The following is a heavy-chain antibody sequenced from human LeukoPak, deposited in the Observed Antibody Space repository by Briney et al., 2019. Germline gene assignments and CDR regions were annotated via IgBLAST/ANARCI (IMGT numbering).Heavy chain of an antibody. D-gene: IGHD3-22*01. Sequence: GGSLRLSCTASGFTFGDYAMSWFRQAPGKGLEWVGFIRSKAYGGTTEYAAYVKGRFTISRDDSKSIAYLQMNSLKTEDTAVYYCTRAYYYDSSGRDYWGQGTLVTVSS. CDR3: TRAYYYDSSGRDY. CDR2: IRSKAYGGTT. J-gene: IGHJ4*02. V-gene: IGHV3-49*03. CDR1: GFTFGDYA.